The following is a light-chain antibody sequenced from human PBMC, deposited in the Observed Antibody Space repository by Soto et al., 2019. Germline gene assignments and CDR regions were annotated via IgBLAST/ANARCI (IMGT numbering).Light chain of an antibody. Sequence: EIVMTQSPATLSVSPGEGATLSCRASQSISNNLAWYQQKPGQAPRLLMYDASTRATGFPARFSGSGSGTEFTLTISILQSEDFAIYYCQQSNNWPRTFGQGTKVEIK. CDR3: QQSNNWPRT. V-gene: IGKV3-15*01. J-gene: IGKJ1*01. CDR2: DAS. CDR1: QSISNN.